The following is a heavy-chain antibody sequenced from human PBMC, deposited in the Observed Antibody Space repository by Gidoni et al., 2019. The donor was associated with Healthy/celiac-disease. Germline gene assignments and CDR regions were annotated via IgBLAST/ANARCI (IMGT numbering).Heavy chain of an antibody. CDR2: IKQDGSEK. CDR1: GFTFSSYW. CDR3: ASFRYFDSTYYYYGMDV. J-gene: IGHJ6*02. V-gene: IGHV3-7*01. Sequence: EVQLVESGGGLVQPGGSLRLSCAASGFTFSSYWMSWVRQAPGKGLEWVANIKQDGSEKYYVDSVKGRFTISRDNAKNSLYLQMNSLRAEDTAVYYCASFRYFDSTYYYYGMDVWGQGTTVTVSS. D-gene: IGHD3-9*01.